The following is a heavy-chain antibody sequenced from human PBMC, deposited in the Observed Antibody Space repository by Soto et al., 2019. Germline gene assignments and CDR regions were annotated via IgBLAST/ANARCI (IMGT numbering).Heavy chain of an antibody. CDR2: IIPIFGTA. CDR1: GGTFSSYA. D-gene: IGHD3-16*01. J-gene: IGHJ6*02. Sequence: QVQLVQSGAEVKKPGSSVKVSCKASGGTFSSYAISWVRQAPGQGLEWMGGIIPIFGTANYAQKFQGRVTITADESTSTAWMARSSLRSDDTAVYYCARGGGGGRHPNYYYYGMDVWGQGATVTVSS. CDR3: ARGGGGGRHPNYYYYGMDV. V-gene: IGHV1-69*12.